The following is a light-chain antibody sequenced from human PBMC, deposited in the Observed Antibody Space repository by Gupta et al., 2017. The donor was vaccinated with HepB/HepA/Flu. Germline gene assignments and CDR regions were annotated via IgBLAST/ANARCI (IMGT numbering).Light chain of an antibody. J-gene: IGLJ3*02. Sequence: SSEVTQPPSVSVSPGQTASITCSGDNLGDKYSFWYQQKPGQSPILVIYKNTKRPSGIPERFSCYNSGTTATPTIRATQARDDDDYYWQTWHSSTVVFGGGTKLTVL. CDR3: QTWHSSTVV. V-gene: IGLV3-1*01. CDR2: KNT. CDR1: NLGDKY.